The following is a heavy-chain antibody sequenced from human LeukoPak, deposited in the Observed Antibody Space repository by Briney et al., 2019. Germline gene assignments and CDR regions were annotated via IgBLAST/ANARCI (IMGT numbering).Heavy chain of an antibody. Sequence: PSETLSLTCTVSGGSISSGSYYWSWIRQPAGKGLEWIGLIYTSGTTNYNPSLKSRVTISVDTSKNQFSLKLSSVTAADTAVYYCAQTARGELGGGVDAFDIWGQGTMVTVSS. CDR1: GGSISSGSYY. V-gene: IGHV4-61*02. D-gene: IGHD1-26*01. CDR3: AQTARGELGGGVDAFDI. CDR2: IYTSGTT. J-gene: IGHJ3*02.